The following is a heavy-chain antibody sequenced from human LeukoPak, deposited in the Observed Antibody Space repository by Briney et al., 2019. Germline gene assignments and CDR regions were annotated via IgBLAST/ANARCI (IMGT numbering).Heavy chain of an antibody. J-gene: IGHJ3*02. V-gene: IGHV5-10-1*01. CDR2: INPSDSYT. CDR1: GYSFTSYW. D-gene: IGHD3-3*01. Sequence: GESLKISCKGSGYSFTSYWISWVRQMPGKGLEWMGRINPSDSYTNYSPSFQGHVTISADKSISTAYLQWSSLKASDTAMYYCAGKRSGYRDAFDIWGQGTMVTVSS. CDR3: AGKRSGYRDAFDI.